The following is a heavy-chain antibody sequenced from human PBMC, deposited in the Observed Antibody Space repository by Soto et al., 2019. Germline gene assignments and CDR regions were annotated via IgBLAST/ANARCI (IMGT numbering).Heavy chain of an antibody. CDR2: IIPILGIA. V-gene: IGHV1-69*02. CDR3: ARRRASSGWTGMFDY. J-gene: IGHJ4*02. D-gene: IGHD6-19*01. Sequence: QVQLVQSGAEVKKPGSSVKVSCKASGGTFSSYTISWVRQAPGQGLEWMGRIIPILGIANYAQKFQGRVTITADKSTSTAYMELRSLRSEDTAVYYCARRRASSGWTGMFDYWGQGTLVTVSS. CDR1: GGTFSSYT.